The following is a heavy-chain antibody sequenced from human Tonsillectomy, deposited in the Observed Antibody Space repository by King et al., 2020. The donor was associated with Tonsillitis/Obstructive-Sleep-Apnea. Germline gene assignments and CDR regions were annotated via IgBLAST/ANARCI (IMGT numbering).Heavy chain of an antibody. V-gene: IGHV3-30*04. Sequence: VQLVESGGGVVQPGRSLRLSCAASGFTFSSYAMHWVRQAPGKGLEWVAVISYDGSNKYYADSVKGRFTISRDNSKNTLYLQMNSLRAEDTAVYYCARGHYYDSSGYYYVLAFDIWGQGTMVTVSS. CDR1: GFTFSSYA. J-gene: IGHJ3*02. CDR3: ARGHYYDSSGYYYVLAFDI. CDR2: ISYDGSNK. D-gene: IGHD3-22*01.